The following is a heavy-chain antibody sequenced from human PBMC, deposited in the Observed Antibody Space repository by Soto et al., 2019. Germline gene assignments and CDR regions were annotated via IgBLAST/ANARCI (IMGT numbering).Heavy chain of an antibody. Sequence: ESGGGLVQPGGSLRLSCPASGLTFVAFGLGWARRAPGKGLEWVASIWEDGGEEYYVGSVQGRFTIFRDNSKKSLYLQMNSLRAEDTAVYHCARVRGSGKDFDSWGQGTLVTVSS. D-gene: IGHD3-10*01. CDR2: IWEDGGEE. CDR1: GLTFVAFG. V-gene: IGHV3-7*01. CDR3: ARVRGSGKDFDS. J-gene: IGHJ4*02.